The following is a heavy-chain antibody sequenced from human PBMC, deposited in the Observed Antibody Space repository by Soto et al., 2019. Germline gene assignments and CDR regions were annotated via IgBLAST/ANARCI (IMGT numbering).Heavy chain of an antibody. CDR3: ARESEDLTSNFDY. Sequence: GGSLRLSCAASGFTFTRYSMNWVRQAPGKGLEWVSSISSTTNYIYYADSMKGRFTVSRDNAKNSVYLEMNSLSAEDAALYYCARESEDLTSNFDYWGQGTLVTVS. CDR2: ISSTTNYI. V-gene: IGHV3-21*01. J-gene: IGHJ4*02. CDR1: GFTFTRYS.